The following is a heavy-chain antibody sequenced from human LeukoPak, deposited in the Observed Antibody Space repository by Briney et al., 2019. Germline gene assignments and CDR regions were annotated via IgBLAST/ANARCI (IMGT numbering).Heavy chain of an antibody. V-gene: IGHV3-23*01. J-gene: IGHJ4*02. Sequence: GGSLRLSCAASGFTFSSYAMSWVRQAPGKGLEWVSAISGSGGSTYYADSVKGRFTISRDNSKNTLYLQMNSLRAEDTAVYYCATSLQLPYYFDYWGQGTLVTVSS. CDR2: ISGSGGST. CDR1: GFTFSSYA. CDR3: ATSLQLPYYFDY. D-gene: IGHD5-18*01.